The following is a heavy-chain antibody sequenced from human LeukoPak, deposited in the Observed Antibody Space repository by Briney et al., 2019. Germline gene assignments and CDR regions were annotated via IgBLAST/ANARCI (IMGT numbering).Heavy chain of an antibody. D-gene: IGHD3-22*01. J-gene: IGHJ4*02. CDR3: ARRRDSGGHFSSDY. Sequence: PSEALSLTCSVSGGSISSSSYYWGWIRQPPGKGLEWIGIINYSGITYYNPSLKSRVTIFVDTSNNQFSLKLNSVTAADTAVYFCARRRDSGGHFSSDYWGQGILVIVSS. V-gene: IGHV4-39*01. CDR2: INYSGIT. CDR1: GGSISSSSYY.